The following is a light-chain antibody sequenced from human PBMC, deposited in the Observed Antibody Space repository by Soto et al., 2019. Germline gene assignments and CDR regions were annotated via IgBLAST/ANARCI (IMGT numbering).Light chain of an antibody. CDR1: RNDIGAYEF. V-gene: IGLV2-8*01. CDR3: KSYAGSNNYV. J-gene: IGLJ1*01. Sequence: QSVLTQPPSASGSPGQSVTISCTGTRNDIGAYEFVSWYQHHPGKAPKLIIYEVVQRPSGVPDRFSGSKPGNTASLTVSGLQAADEADYYCKSYAGSNNYVFGNGTKVTV. CDR2: EVV.